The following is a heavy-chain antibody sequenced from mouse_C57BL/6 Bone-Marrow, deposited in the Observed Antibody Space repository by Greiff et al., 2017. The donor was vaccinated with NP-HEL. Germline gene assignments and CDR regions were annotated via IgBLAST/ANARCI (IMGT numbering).Heavy chain of an antibody. CDR2: IYPGGGYT. D-gene: IGHD4-1*01. J-gene: IGHJ2*01. CDR1: GYTFTNYW. Sequence: QVQLKESGAELVRPGTSVKMSCKASGYTFTNYWIGWAKQRPGHGLEWIGDIYPGGGYTNYNEKFKGKATLTADKSSSTAYMQFSSLTSEDSAIYYSAISWPNPLDYWGQGTTLTVSS. CDR3: AISWPNPLDY. V-gene: IGHV1-63*01.